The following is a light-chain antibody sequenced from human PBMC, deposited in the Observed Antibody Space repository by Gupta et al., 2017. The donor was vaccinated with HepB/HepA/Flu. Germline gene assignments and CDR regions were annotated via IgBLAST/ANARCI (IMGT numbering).Light chain of an antibody. CDR1: SLRSYY. J-gene: IGLJ3*02. CDR3: NSRDSSGNHWV. CDR2: GKN. V-gene: IGLV3-19*01. Sequence: SSEVTQDPAVSVALGQTVRITCQGDSLRSYYASWYQQKPGQAPVLVIYGKNKRPSGIPDRFSGSSSGNTASLTITGAQAEDEADYYCNSRDSSGNHWVFGGGTKLTVL.